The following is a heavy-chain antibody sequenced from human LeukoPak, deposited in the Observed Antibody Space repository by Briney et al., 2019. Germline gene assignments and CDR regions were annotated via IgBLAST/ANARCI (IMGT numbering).Heavy chain of an antibody. CDR1: GYTFTSYG. D-gene: IGHD3-22*01. Sequence: GASVKVSCKASGYTFTSYGISWVRQAPGQGLEWMGWISAYNGNTNYAQKLQGRVTMTTDTSTSTAHMELRSLRSDDTAVYYCARSLSYYDSSGYYTYWGQGTLVTVSS. CDR2: ISAYNGNT. J-gene: IGHJ4*02. V-gene: IGHV1-18*01. CDR3: ARSLSYYDSSGYYTY.